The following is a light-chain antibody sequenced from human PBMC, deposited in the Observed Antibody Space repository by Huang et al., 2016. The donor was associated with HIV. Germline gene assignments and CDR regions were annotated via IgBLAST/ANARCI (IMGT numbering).Light chain of an antibody. CDR3: QQYNNWPPWT. J-gene: IGKJ1*01. CDR1: QSVNSN. Sequence: ETVMTQSPATLSVSPGERATLSCRASQSVNSNLAWYQQKPGQAPRLLIYGASTRATGIPARVSGSGSGTEFTLTISSLQSEDFAIYSCQQYNNWPPWTFGQGTKVEVK. CDR2: GAS. V-gene: IGKV3-15*01.